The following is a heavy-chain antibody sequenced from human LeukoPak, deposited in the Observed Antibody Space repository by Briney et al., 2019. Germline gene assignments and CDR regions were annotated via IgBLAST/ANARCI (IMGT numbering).Heavy chain of an antibody. J-gene: IGHJ2*01. CDR3: ARLAAAGSRRYFDL. D-gene: IGHD6-13*01. CDR1: GGSISSYY. V-gene: IGHV4-4*07. Sequence: SETLSLTCTVSGGSISSYYWSWIRQPAGKGLEWIGRIYTSGSTNYNPSLKSRVTMSVDTSKNQFSLKLSSVTAADTAVYYCARLAAAGSRRYFDLWGRGTLVTVSS. CDR2: IYTSGST.